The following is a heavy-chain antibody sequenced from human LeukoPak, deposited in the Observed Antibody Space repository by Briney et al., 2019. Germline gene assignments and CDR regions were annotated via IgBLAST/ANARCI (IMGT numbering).Heavy chain of an antibody. V-gene: IGHV1-2*02. D-gene: IGHD6-19*01. J-gene: IGHJ6*02. CDR3: ARVGGQWLDQYYYGMDV. CDR1: GYTFTGYY. CDR2: INPNSGGT. Sequence: ASVKVSCKASGYTFTGYYMHWVRQAPGQGLEWMGWINPNSGGTNYAQKFQGRVTMTRDTSISTAYMELSRLRSDDTAVYYCARVGGQWLDQYYYGMDVWGQGTTVTVSS.